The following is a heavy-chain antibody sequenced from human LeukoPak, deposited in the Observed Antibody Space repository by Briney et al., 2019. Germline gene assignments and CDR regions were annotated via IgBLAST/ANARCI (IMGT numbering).Heavy chain of an antibody. V-gene: IGHV3-21*01. Sequence: PGGSLRLPCVASGFTFSGFTMNWVRRAPAKGLEWVSSSTRSGSYIYYGDSVKGRFTISRDNAKNSLYLQMNSLRVEDTAVYYCAREDSGYSSADSWGQGTLVTVSS. D-gene: IGHD6-19*01. CDR1: GFTFSGFT. J-gene: IGHJ4*02. CDR3: AREDSGYSSADS. CDR2: STRSGSYI.